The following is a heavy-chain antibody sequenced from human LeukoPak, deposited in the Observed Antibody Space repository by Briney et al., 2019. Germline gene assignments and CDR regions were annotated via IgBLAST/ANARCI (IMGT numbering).Heavy chain of an antibody. Sequence: SVKVSCKASGGTFSSYTISWVRQAPGQGLAWMGRIIPILGIANYAQKFQGRVTITADKSTSTAYMELSSLRSEDTAVYYCARSGYCSGGSCLYWGQGTLVTVSS. D-gene: IGHD2-15*01. CDR2: IIPILGIA. CDR3: ARSGYCSGGSCLY. J-gene: IGHJ4*02. CDR1: GGTFSSYT. V-gene: IGHV1-69*02.